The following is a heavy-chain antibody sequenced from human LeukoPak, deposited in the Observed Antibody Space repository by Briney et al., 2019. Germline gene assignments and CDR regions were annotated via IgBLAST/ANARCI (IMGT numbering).Heavy chain of an antibody. J-gene: IGHJ3*02. CDR2: ISSSSSYI. V-gene: IGHV3-21*01. CDR3: ARGAVVVHDAFDI. CDR1: GFTFSSYS. Sequence: GGSLRLSCAASGFTFSSYSMNWVRQAPGKGLEWVSSISSSSSYIYYADSVKGRFTISRDNAKNSLYLQMNSLRAEDTAVYYCARGAVVVHDAFDIWGQGTMVTVSS. D-gene: IGHD2-15*01.